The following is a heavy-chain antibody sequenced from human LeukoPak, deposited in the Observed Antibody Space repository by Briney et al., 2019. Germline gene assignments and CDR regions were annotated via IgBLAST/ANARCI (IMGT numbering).Heavy chain of an antibody. D-gene: IGHD3-22*01. CDR2: ISSSSSYI. CDR3: ARDPLYCYDSSGYKGLGESGGY. V-gene: IGHV3-21*01. Sequence: PGGSLRLSCAASGFTFSSYSMNWVRQAPGKGLEWVSSISSSSSYIYYADSVKGRFTISRDDAKNSLYLQMNSLRAEDTAVYYCARDPLYCYDSSGYKGLGESGGYWGQGTLVTVSS. CDR1: GFTFSSYS. J-gene: IGHJ4*02.